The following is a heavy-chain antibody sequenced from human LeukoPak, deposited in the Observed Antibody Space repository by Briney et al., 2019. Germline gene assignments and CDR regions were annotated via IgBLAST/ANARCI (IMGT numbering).Heavy chain of an antibody. CDR2: ISSSSSYT. J-gene: IGHJ4*02. Sequence: GGSLRLSCAASGFTFSDYYMSWIRQAPGKGLEWVSYISSSSSYTNYADSVKGRFTISRDNAKKSLYLQMNSLRAEDTAVYYCARDIVCMADYWGQGTLATVSS. V-gene: IGHV3-11*06. D-gene: IGHD2-8*01. CDR3: ARDIVCMADY. CDR1: GFTFSDYY.